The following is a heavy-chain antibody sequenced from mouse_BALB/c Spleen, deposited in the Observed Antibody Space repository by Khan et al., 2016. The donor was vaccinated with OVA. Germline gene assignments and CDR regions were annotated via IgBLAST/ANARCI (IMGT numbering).Heavy chain of an antibody. D-gene: IGHD1-1*01. CDR2: ISYSGTT. CDR3: ARANYYGYAMDY. J-gene: IGHJ4*01. CDR1: GYSITSNYA. Sequence: EVQLQESGPGLVKPSQSLSLTCTVTGYSITSNYAWNWIRQFPGNKLEWMGYISYSGTTSYNPSLKSRISITRDTSKNQFFLQLNSGTTEDTATYYCARANYYGYAMDYWGQGTSVTVAS. V-gene: IGHV3-2*02.